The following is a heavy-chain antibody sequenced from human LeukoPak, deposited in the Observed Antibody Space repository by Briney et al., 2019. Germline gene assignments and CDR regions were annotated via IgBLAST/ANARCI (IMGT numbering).Heavy chain of an antibody. CDR3: ARGHSYGYEN. J-gene: IGHJ4*02. D-gene: IGHD5-18*01. Sequence: SETLSLTCAVYGGSFSGYYWSWIRQPPGKGLEWIGEINHSGSTNYNPSLKSRVTISVDMSKNQFSLKLSSVTAADTAVYYCARGHSYGYENWGQGTLVTVSS. V-gene: IGHV4-34*01. CDR2: INHSGST. CDR1: GGSFSGYY.